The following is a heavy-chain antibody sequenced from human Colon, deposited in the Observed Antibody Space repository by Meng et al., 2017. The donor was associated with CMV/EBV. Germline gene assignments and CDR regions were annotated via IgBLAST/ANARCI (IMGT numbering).Heavy chain of an antibody. V-gene: IGHV3-23*01. CDR2: FSRAAENS. J-gene: IGHJ4*02. CDR3: AKGSTDGFNGLFDS. CDR1: GFTFSSHA. Sequence: GGSLKISCAASGFTFSSHAMSWVRRAPGKGLEWVSGFSRAAENSYYADSVRGRFTISRDIFKSTLYLQMDSLRAEDTALYYCAKGSTDGFNGLFDSWGQGVLVTVSS. D-gene: IGHD5-24*01.